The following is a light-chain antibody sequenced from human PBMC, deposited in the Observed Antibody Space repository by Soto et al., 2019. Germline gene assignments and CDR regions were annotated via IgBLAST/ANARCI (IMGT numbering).Light chain of an antibody. CDR3: QQNYSTPWT. CDR1: QSIGNY. J-gene: IGKJ1*01. Sequence: DIQMTQSPSSLSASVGDRVTITFRASQSIGNYLNWYQQQPGKAPKLLIYAASSLQSGVPSKFSGSGSGTDFTLTISSLPPEDFATYYCQQNYSTPWTFGQGTKVDI. V-gene: IGKV1-39*01. CDR2: AAS.